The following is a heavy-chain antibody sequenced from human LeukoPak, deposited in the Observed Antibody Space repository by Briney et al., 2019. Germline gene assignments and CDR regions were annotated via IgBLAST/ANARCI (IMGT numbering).Heavy chain of an antibody. CDR3: ARAVAVAVHYYYYYYMDV. V-gene: IGHV1-18*01. CDR1: GYTFTSYG. Sequence: ASVKVSCQASGYTFTSYGISWVRPAPGQGLDWMGWISAYNGNTNYAQKLQGRVTMTTDTSTRTAYMELRSLRSDDTAVYYCARAVAVAVHYYYYYYMDVWGKGTTVTVSS. J-gene: IGHJ6*03. D-gene: IGHD6-19*01. CDR2: ISAYNGNT.